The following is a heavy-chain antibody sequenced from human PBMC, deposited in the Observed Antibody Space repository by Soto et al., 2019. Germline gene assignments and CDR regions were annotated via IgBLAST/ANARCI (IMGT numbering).Heavy chain of an antibody. CDR2: ISWDGGST. CDR3: AKDIGGYSSGWYSRTSFDY. V-gene: IGHV3-43*01. Sequence: GGSLRLSCAASGFTFDDYTMHWVRQAPGKGLEWVSLISWDGGSTYYADSVKGRFTISRDNSKNSLYLQMNSLRTEDTALYYCAKDIGGYSSGWYSRTSFDYWGQGTLVTVSS. CDR1: GFTFDDYT. J-gene: IGHJ4*02. D-gene: IGHD6-19*01.